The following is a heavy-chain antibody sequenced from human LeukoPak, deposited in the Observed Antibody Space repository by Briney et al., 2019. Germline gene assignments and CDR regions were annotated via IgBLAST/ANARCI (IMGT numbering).Heavy chain of an antibody. CDR1: GYTFTSYG. Sequence: ASVKVSCKASGYTFTSYGISWVRQAPGQGLEWMGWISAYNGNTNYAQKLQGRVTMTTDTSTSTAYMELRSLRSDDTAVYYCARVGRITGTSPPGYWGQGTLVTVSS. V-gene: IGHV1-18*01. CDR2: ISAYNGNT. CDR3: ARVGRITGTSPPGY. J-gene: IGHJ4*02. D-gene: IGHD1-20*01.